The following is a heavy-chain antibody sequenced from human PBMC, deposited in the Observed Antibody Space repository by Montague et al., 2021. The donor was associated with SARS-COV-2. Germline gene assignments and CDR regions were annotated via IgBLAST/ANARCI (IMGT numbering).Heavy chain of an antibody. CDR2: IHYTGNT. Sequence: SETLSLTCTVSGGSINGYYWSWIRQSPGKGLDWIGYIHYTGNTNXNPSLKGRVTTSLDTSKSQFSLRLSSVTAADTAVYSCARLRTGSYVFDYWGQGTLVTVSS. J-gene: IGHJ4*02. CDR3: ARLRTGSYVFDY. CDR1: GGSINGYY. V-gene: IGHV4-59*08. D-gene: IGHD1-26*01.